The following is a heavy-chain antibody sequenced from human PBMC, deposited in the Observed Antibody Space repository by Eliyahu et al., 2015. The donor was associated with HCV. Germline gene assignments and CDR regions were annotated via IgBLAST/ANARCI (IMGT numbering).Heavy chain of an antibody. J-gene: IGHJ6*02. Sequence: RWXRLGPGQGLEWRGGIIPIFGTANYAQKFQGRVTITADESTSTAYMELSSLRSEDTAVYYCASPVDTAMVTGYYYYGMDVWGQGTTVTVSS. D-gene: IGHD5-18*01. V-gene: IGHV1-69*01. CDR3: ASPVDTAMVTGYYYYGMDV. CDR2: IIPIFGTA.